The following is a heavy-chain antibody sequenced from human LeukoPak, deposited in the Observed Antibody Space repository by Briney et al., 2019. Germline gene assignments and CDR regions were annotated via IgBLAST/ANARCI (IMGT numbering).Heavy chain of an antibody. CDR1: GYTFSTYG. CDR3: ARGTTADIDY. V-gene: IGHV1-18*01. Sequence: GASVKVSCKASGYTFSTYGISWVRQAPGQGLEWMGWISTYNGNTDYAQKLQGRVTMTTDTSTSTAYMELRSLGSDDTAVYYCARGTTADIDYWGQGTLVTVSS. J-gene: IGHJ4*02. CDR2: ISTYNGNT. D-gene: IGHD5-12*01.